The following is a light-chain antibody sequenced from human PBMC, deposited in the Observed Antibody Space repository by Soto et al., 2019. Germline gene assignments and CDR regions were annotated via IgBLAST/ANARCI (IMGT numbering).Light chain of an antibody. CDR1: SSDVGGYNY. J-gene: IGLJ1*01. V-gene: IGLV2-14*01. Sequence: QSALTQPASVSGSPGQSITISCNGTSSDVGGYNYVSWYQQHPGKAPKLMIYDVTNRPSGVSNRFSGSKSGNTASLTISGLQAEDEADYYCSSYTSSYTYVFGTGTKLTVL. CDR2: DVT. CDR3: SSYTSSYTYV.